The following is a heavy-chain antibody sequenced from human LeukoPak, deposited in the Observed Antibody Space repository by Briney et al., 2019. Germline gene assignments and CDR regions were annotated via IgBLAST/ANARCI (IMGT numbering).Heavy chain of an antibody. CDR1: GFTFSSYA. J-gene: IGHJ4*02. Sequence: GRSLRLCCAASGFTFSSYAMHWVRQAPGKGLEWVAVISYDGSNKYYADSVKGRFTISRDNSKNTLYLQMNSLRAEDTAVYYCARGSQQLVDSADYWGQGTLVTVSS. CDR3: ARGSQQLVDSADY. V-gene: IGHV3-30*04. D-gene: IGHD6-13*01. CDR2: ISYDGSNK.